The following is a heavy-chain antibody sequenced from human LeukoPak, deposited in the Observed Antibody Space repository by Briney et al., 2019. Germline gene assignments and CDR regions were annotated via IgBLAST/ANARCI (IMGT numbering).Heavy chain of an antibody. J-gene: IGHJ6*02. D-gene: IGHD6-19*01. V-gene: IGHV4-59*01. CDR2: ISYSGST. Sequence: PSETLSLTCTVSGDSITNYFWSWIRQPPGKGLEWIGYISYSGSTNYNPSLKSRVTISVDMSKNQFSLKLTSVTAADTAVYHCARDTNSIAVAGYYYYGMDVWGQGTTVTVSS. CDR3: ARDTNSIAVAGYYYYGMDV. CDR1: GDSITNYF.